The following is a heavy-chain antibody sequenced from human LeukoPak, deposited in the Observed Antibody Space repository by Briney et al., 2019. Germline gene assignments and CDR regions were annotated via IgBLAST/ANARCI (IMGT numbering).Heavy chain of an antibody. Sequence: GASVKVSCKASGYTITSYDINWVRQATGQGLEWMGWMNPNSGSTGYAQKFQGRVTMTRNTSISTAYMELSSLRSEDTAVYYCAREYYYDSPCWFDPWGQGTLVTVSS. D-gene: IGHD3-22*01. V-gene: IGHV1-8*01. CDR3: AREYYYDSPCWFDP. CDR1: GYTITSYD. CDR2: MNPNSGST. J-gene: IGHJ5*02.